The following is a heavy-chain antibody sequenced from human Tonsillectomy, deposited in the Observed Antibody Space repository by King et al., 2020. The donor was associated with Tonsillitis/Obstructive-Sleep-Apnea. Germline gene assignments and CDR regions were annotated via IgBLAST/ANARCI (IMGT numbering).Heavy chain of an antibody. D-gene: IGHD3-9*01. CDR1: GFSFIYARMG. CDR3: ARRIDYDILTGPFDY. Sequence: TLKESGPVLVKPTETLTLTCTVSGFSFIYARMGVSWIRQPPGKALEWLAHIFSKDEKSYSTSLKSRLTISKDTSKSQVVLTMTNMDPVDTATYYCARRIDYDILTGPFDYWGQGTLVTVSS. J-gene: IGHJ4*02. CDR2: IFSKDEK. V-gene: IGHV2-26*01.